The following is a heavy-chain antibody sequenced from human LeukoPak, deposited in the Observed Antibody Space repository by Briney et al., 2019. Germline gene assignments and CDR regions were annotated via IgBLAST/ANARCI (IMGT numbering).Heavy chain of an antibody. D-gene: IGHD6-13*01. J-gene: IGHJ3*02. CDR2: IKQDGSEK. CDR1: GFTFSSYW. V-gene: IGHV3-7*05. CDR3: ARWGTYSSSWLGAFDI. Sequence: GGSLRLSCAASGFTFSSYWMSWVRQAPGKGLEWVANIKQDGSEKYYVDSVKGRFTISRDNAKNSLYLQMNSLRADDTAVYYCARWGTYSSSWLGAFDIWGHGTMVTVSS.